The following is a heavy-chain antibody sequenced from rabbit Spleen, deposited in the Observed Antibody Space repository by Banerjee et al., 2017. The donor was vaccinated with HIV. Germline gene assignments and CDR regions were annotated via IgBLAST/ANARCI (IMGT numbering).Heavy chain of an antibody. CDR3: ARDLPDVIGWNFGW. CDR2: IYIDSSGTT. D-gene: IGHD4-1*01. V-gene: IGHV1S40*01. Sequence: QSLEESGGDLVKPGASLTLTCTASGFDFSNNAMCWVRQAPGKGLEWIACIYIDSSGTTWYAGWAKGRFTISRTSSTTVTLQMTSLTAADTATYFCARDLPDVIGWNFGWWGQGTLVTVS. J-gene: IGHJ3*01. CDR1: GFDFSNNA.